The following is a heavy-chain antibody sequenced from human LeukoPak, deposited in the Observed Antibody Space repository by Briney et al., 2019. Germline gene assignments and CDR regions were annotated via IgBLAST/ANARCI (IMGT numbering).Heavy chain of an antibody. CDR2: ITRSSSGI. J-gene: IGHJ4*02. CDR3: ARGRGCSGGSCYNDY. D-gene: IGHD2-15*01. Sequence: GGSLRLSCAASGFTFSSYTMNWVRQAPGKGLEWVSYITRSSSGIYYSDSVKGRFTISRDNAKNSLYLQMNSLRDEDTAVYYCARGRGCSGGSCYNDYWGQGTLVTVSS. V-gene: IGHV3-48*02. CDR1: GFTFSSYT.